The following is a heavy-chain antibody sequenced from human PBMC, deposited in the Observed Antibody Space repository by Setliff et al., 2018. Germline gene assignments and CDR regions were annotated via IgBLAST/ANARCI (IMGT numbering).Heavy chain of an antibody. CDR1: GGTFSSSA. CDR3: AKSMTTVTTGGNEAFDI. V-gene: IGHV1-69*13. D-gene: IGHD4-17*01. CDR2: IIPFFGTA. J-gene: IGHJ3*02. Sequence: SVKVSCKAPGGTFSSSAISWVRQAPGQGLEWVGRIIPFFGTANSAQKFQGRVTITAGESATTAYMELSSLRAEDTAVYYCAKSMTTVTTGGNEAFDIWGQGTMVTV.